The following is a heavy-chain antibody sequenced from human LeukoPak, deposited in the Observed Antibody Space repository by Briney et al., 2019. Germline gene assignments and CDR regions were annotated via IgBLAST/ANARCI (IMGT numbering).Heavy chain of an antibody. Sequence: ASVKVSCKASGYTFTGYYIHWVRQAPGQGLEWMGWINPNSGDTNYAQKFQGRVTMTRDTSISTAYMALSRLRSDDTAVYYCARSDGFSGYSSLGDSWGQGTLVTVSS. D-gene: IGHD3-22*01. CDR2: INPNSGDT. V-gene: IGHV1-2*02. J-gene: IGHJ5*01. CDR3: ARSDGFSGYSSLGDS. CDR1: GYTFTGYY.